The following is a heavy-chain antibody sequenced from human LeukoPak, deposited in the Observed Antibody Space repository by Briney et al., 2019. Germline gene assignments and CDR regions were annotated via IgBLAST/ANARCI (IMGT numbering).Heavy chain of an antibody. V-gene: IGHV3-7*01. J-gene: IGHJ4*02. CDR3: ARGGAARPDF. CDR2: IKQDGSEK. CDR1: GFTFSSYE. Sequence: PGGSLRLSCVVSGFTFSSYEMNWVRQAPGKGLEWVANIKQDGSEKYYVDSVKGRFTISRDNAKNSLYLQTNSLRAEDTAVYYCARGGAARPDFWGQGTLVTVSS. D-gene: IGHD6-6*01.